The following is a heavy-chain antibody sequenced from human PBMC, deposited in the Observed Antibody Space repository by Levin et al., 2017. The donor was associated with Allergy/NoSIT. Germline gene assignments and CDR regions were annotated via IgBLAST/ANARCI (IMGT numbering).Heavy chain of an antibody. CDR2: ISAFNGNT. Sequence: ASVKVSCKASGYTFTDSGISWVRQAPGQGLEWMGYISAFNGNTYYAQNLQDRVAMTTDPSTTTAYMELSSLRSDDTAVYYCARDRRVSPRYFDLWGGGTLITV. J-gene: IGHJ2*01. CDR3: ARDRRVSPRYFDL. D-gene: IGHD2-8*01. V-gene: IGHV1-18*01. CDR1: GYTFTDSG.